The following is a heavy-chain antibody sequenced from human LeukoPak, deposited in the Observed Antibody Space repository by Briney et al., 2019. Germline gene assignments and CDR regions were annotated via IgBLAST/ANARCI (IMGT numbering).Heavy chain of an antibody. Sequence: ASVKVSCKASGYTFTGYYMHWVRQAPGQRLEWVGWINPNSGGTNYAQKLQGRVTMTTDTSTSTAYMELRSLRSDDTAVYYCARALVYGKAFDIWGQGTMVTVSS. D-gene: IGHD5/OR15-5a*01. J-gene: IGHJ3*02. CDR1: GYTFTGYY. CDR3: ARALVYGKAFDI. V-gene: IGHV1-2*02. CDR2: INPNSGGT.